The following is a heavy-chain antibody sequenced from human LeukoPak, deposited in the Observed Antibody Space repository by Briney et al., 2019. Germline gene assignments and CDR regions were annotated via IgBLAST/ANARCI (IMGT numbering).Heavy chain of an antibody. D-gene: IGHD2/OR15-2a*01. CDR1: GFTFSTYG. V-gene: IGHV3-48*02. Sequence: PGGSLRLSCAASGFTFSTYGMHWVRQAPGKGLEWVSCTGSGSTTTYYADSVKGRFTVSREDAKNSLYLQMNSLRDEDTSVYYCARDTRNWADYRGRGTLVTVSS. CDR2: TGSGSTTT. J-gene: IGHJ4*02. CDR3: ARDTRNWADY.